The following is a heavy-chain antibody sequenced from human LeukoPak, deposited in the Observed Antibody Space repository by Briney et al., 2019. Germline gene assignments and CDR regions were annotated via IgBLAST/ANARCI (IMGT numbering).Heavy chain of an antibody. D-gene: IGHD3-9*01. CDR1: SGSITSYY. V-gene: IGHV4-59*08. Sequence: SETLSLTCTVSSGSITSYYWSWIRQPPGKGLEWIGYIYYSGSTNYNPSLKSRVTISVDTSKKQFSLKLSSVTAADTAVYYCARQGVDYDILTGYYNGFWFDPWGQGTLVTVSS. CDR2: IYYSGST. J-gene: IGHJ5*02. CDR3: ARQGVDYDILTGYYNGFWFDP.